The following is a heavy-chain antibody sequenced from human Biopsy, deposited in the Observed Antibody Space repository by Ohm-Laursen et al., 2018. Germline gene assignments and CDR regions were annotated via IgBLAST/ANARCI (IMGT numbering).Heavy chain of an antibody. CDR3: ALAAAQTVTHFDY. V-gene: IGHV3-23*01. J-gene: IGHJ4*02. Sequence: GSLRLSCAASGFTFSSYAMDWFRQAPGRGLAWVETISGNSDMIYDTDSVKGRFTISRDNSMNTLYLQMNILRADDTAVYYCALAAAQTVTHFDYWGQGTLVTVSS. CDR2: ISGNSDMI. CDR1: GFTFSSYA. D-gene: IGHD4-17*01.